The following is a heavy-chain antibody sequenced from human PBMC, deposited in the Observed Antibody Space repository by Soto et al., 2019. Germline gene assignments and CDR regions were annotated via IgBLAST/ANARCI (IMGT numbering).Heavy chain of an antibody. D-gene: IGHD6-13*01. CDR1: GFTFSDSS. J-gene: IGHJ5*02. Sequence: VHLVESGGGLVKPGGSLRLSCAASGFTFSDSSMSWIRQAPGKGLEWVSWITSSSVQTRYADSVKGRFTISRDNAKNSLYLQMNSLRPEDTAVYYCASLVRQHLPPLGPWGQGTLVIVSS. CDR2: ITSSSVQT. V-gene: IGHV3-11*06. CDR3: ASLVRQHLPPLGP.